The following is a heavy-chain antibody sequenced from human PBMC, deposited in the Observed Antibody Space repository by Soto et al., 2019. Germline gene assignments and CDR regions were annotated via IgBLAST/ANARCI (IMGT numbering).Heavy chain of an antibody. D-gene: IGHD5-18*01. Sequence: ASVKVSCKASGYTFTGYYMHWVLQAPGQGLEWMGWINPNSGGTNYAQKFQGWVTMTRDTSISTAYMELSRLRSDDTAVYYCARADVDTAMAAYYYYGMDVWGQGTTVTVSS. V-gene: IGHV1-2*04. CDR2: INPNSGGT. CDR3: ARADVDTAMAAYYYYGMDV. J-gene: IGHJ6*02. CDR1: GYTFTGYY.